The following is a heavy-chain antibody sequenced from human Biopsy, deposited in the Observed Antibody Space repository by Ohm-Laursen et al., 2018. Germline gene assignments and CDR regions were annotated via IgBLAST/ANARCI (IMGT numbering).Heavy chain of an antibody. V-gene: IGHV4-31*03. D-gene: IGHD5-12*01. CDR2: IYHTGST. CDR1: GDSISSGGNY. Sequence: TLSLTCTVSGDSISSGGNYWSWIRQFPGKGLEWIAYIYHTGSTYYNPSLKSRLSIAIDTSKNRFSVSLRSVTAADTAVYYCARADMVTTIVDYWGQGTLVTVSS. CDR3: ARADMVTTIVDY. J-gene: IGHJ4*02.